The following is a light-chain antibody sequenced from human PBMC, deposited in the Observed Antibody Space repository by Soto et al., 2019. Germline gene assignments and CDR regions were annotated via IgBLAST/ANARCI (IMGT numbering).Light chain of an antibody. J-gene: IGLJ1*01. Sequence: QSVLTQPPSASGTPGQRVTIFCSGSSSNIGSNTVNGYQQLQGTAPKLLIYNNNQRPSGVPDRFSGSKSGTSASLAISGLQSEDEADYYCAAWDDSLNGLVFGTGTKVTVL. CDR2: NNN. CDR1: SSNIGSNT. CDR3: AAWDDSLNGLV. V-gene: IGLV1-44*01.